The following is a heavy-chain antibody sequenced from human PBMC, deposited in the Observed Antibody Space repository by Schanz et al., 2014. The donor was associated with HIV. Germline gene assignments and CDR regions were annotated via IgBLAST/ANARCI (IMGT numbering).Heavy chain of an antibody. CDR2: ISAYSGNT. CDR3: ARPYCSSTGCYHYYGMDV. CDR1: GYTFTSYG. Sequence: QVQLVQSGAEVKKPGASVKVSCKASGYTFTSYGISWVRQAPGQGLEWMGWISAYSGNTDFAQKLQGRVTMTTDTSTSTAYMELRSLRSDDTAVYYCARPYCSSTGCYHYYGMDVWGQGTTVTVSS. V-gene: IGHV1-18*01. D-gene: IGHD2-2*01. J-gene: IGHJ6*02.